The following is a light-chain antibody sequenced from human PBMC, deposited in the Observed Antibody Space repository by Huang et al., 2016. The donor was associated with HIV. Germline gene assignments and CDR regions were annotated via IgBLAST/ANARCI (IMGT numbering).Light chain of an antibody. Sequence: DIVMTQSPDSLAVSLGERATINCKSSETLLYRSNNKNYLAWYQQKPGQPPKLRIYWASTRESGVPDRFSGSGAGTDFTLTISSLQAEDVAVYYCHHYYDTPRTCGQGTKVEIK. CDR3: HHYYDTPRT. CDR1: ETLLYRSNNKNY. CDR2: WAS. J-gene: IGKJ1*01. V-gene: IGKV4-1*01.